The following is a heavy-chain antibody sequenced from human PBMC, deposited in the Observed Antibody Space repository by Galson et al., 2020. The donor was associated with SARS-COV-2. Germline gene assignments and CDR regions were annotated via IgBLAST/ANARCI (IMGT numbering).Heavy chain of an antibody. CDR1: GYTFTRYG. CDR2: ISAYNGNT. J-gene: IGHJ5*02. Sequence: ASVKVSCKASGYTFTRYGISWVRQAPGQGLEWMGWISAYNGNTNYAQKLQGRVTMTTDTSTSTAYMELRSLRSDDTAVYYCARWYYYDSSGYYQGDNWFDPWGQGTLVTVSS. V-gene: IGHV1-18*04. CDR3: ARWYYYDSSGYYQGDNWFDP. D-gene: IGHD3-22*01.